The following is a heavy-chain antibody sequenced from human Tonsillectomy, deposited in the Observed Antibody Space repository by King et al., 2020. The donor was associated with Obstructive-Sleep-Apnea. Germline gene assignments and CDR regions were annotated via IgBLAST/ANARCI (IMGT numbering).Heavy chain of an antibody. CDR1: GVTFDDYA. CDR3: AKDTTSEMATPYDY. D-gene: IGHD5-24*01. V-gene: IGHV3-9*01. CDR2: ISWDSGSI. Sequence: VQLVESGGGLVQPGRSLRLSCAASGVTFDDYAMNWVRHAPGKGLEWVSGISWDSGSIGYADSLNGRVTISRDNAKNSLYLQMNSLRVEDTALYYCAKDTTSEMATPYDYWGQGTLVTVSS. J-gene: IGHJ4*02.